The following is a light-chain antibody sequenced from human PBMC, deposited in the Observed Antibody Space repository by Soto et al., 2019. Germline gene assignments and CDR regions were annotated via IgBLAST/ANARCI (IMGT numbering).Light chain of an antibody. V-gene: IGLV2-11*01. Sequence: QSVLTQPRSVSGSPGQSVTIPCTGTISDVAGYNYVSWYQHHPGKAPKLLISDVTKRPSWVPDRFSGSKSGSTASLTISELQAEDEADYYCSSYAGSNNLVFGGGTKLTVL. J-gene: IGLJ2*01. CDR2: DVT. CDR1: ISDVAGYNY. CDR3: SSYAGSNNLV.